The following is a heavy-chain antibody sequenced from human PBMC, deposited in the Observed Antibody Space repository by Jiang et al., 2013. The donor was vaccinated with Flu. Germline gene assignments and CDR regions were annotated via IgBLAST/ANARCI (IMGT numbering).Heavy chain of an antibody. V-gene: IGHV6-1*01. D-gene: IGHD2-2*03. Sequence: QTLSLTCAISGDSVSRNGAAWNWIRQSPSRGLEWLGRTYYRSKWNNDYAASVKSRITFNPDTSKNQISLQLNSVTPEDTAVYYCASGYEGLNWFDSWGQGALVTVSS. CDR1: GDSVSRNGAA. CDR2: TYYRSKWNN. CDR3: ASGYEGLNWFDS. J-gene: IGHJ5*01.